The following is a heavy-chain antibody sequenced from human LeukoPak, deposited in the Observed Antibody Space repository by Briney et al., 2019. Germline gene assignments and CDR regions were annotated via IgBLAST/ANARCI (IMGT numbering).Heavy chain of an antibody. J-gene: IGHJ3*02. Sequence: GGSLRLSCAASGFTFSSYGMSWLRQATGKGLEWVSAISGSGGSTYYADSVKGRFTISRDNSKNTLYLQMNSLRAEDTAVYYCANLIVGALWEQRHMLFDIWGQGTMVTVSS. V-gene: IGHV3-23*01. CDR2: ISGSGGST. D-gene: IGHD1-26*01. CDR3: ANLIVGALWEQRHMLFDI. CDR1: GFTFSSYG.